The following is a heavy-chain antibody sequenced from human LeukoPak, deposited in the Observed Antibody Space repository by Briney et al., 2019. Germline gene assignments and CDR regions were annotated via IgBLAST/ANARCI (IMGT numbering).Heavy chain of an antibody. V-gene: IGHV1-18*01. CDR3: ARGDSPDYDVLTGYYLIRHPFDI. Sequence: GASVKVSCKASGYTFNNYGISWVRQAPGQGLEWMGWISAYSGKTNYAQNLQGRVTLTTDTSTNTAYMELRSLRSDDTALYFCARGDSPDYDVLTGYYLIRHPFDIWGQGTMVTVSS. D-gene: IGHD3-9*01. J-gene: IGHJ3*02. CDR2: ISAYSGKT. CDR1: GYTFNNYG.